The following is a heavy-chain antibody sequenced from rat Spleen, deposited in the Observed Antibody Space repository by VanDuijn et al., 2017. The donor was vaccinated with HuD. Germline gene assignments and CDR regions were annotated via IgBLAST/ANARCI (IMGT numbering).Heavy chain of an antibody. J-gene: IGHJ2*01. Sequence: EVQLVESGGDLVQPGRSMKLSCAASGFTFSSFPMAWVRQAPTKGLEWVATISTRGGSTYYRDSVKGRFTISRDNAKSTLYLQMDSLRSEDTATYYCARQWYYFDYWGQGVMVTVSS. D-gene: IGHD1-1*01. V-gene: IGHV5-46*01. CDR1: GFTFSSFP. CDR2: ISTRGGST. CDR3: ARQWYYFDY.